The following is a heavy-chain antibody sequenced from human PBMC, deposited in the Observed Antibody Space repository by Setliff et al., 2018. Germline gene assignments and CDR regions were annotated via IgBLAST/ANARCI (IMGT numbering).Heavy chain of an antibody. CDR1: GFTFDSYG. V-gene: IGHV3-30*02. Sequence: QPGGSLRLSCAASGFTFDSYGMHWVHQAPGKGLEWVAFIRFDGSTKYYADSVKGRFTISRDNFQNTLYLQMDSLRPEDTGVYYCAKVKKQLIRGSGLDLWGQGTLVTVSS. CDR2: IRFDGSTK. CDR3: AKVKKQLIRGSGLDL. J-gene: IGHJ5*02. D-gene: IGHD3-10*01.